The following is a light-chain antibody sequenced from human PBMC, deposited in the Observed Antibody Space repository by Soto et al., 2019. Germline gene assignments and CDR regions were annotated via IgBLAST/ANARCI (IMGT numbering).Light chain of an antibody. CDR1: SSNIGSNY. CDR3: ASWDDSLSGWV. CDR2: TNS. J-gene: IGLJ3*02. V-gene: IGLV1-47*02. Sequence: QPVLTQPPSASGTPGQRVTISCSGSSSNIGSNYVYWYQHLPGTAPKLLIYTNSQRPSGVPDRFSGSKSGTSASLAIGGLRSEDEADYYCASWDDSLSGWVFGGGTKLTVL.